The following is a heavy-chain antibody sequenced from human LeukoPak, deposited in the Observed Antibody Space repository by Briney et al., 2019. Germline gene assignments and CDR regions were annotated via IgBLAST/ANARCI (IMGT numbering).Heavy chain of an antibody. CDR2: ISAYSGNT. D-gene: IGHD6-6*01. CDR3: ARVPGIAARPILDY. J-gene: IGHJ4*02. Sequence: ASVKVSCKASGYTFTSYGISWVRQAPGEGLEWMGWISAYSGNTNYAQKFQQGRVTMTTDTSTSTAYMELRSLRSDDTAVYYCARVPGIAARPILDYWGQGTLVTVSS. CDR1: GYTFTSYG. V-gene: IGHV1-18*01.